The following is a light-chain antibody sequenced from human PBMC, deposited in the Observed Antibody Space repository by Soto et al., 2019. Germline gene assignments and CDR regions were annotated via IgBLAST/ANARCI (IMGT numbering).Light chain of an antibody. Sequence: DIQLTQSPSSLSSSVGDRVTITCRTSQSIGSYLNWYQQKPGTAPRLLIYGASSLQSGVPSRFSGSASGTDFAPIINSLQPEEFATYYCQKSYSTLSWKFGQGTKVDIK. J-gene: IGKJ1*01. V-gene: IGKV1-39*01. CDR1: QSIGSY. CDR2: GAS. CDR3: QKSYSTLSWK.